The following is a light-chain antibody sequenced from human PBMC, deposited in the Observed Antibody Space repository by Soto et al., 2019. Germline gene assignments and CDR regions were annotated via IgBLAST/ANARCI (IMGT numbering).Light chain of an antibody. CDR2: QDT. CDR1: ALPRQY. V-gene: IGLV3-25*02. J-gene: IGLJ1*01. CDR3: QSADTSGNIEV. Sequence: SYELPQPPSMSVSPGQTAVITCSGDALPRQYVYWFKQKPGQAPVLVIYQDTRRPPTTPARFSGSASGTTVSLTISGVQADDEADYYCQSADTSGNIEVFGPGTKVTVL.